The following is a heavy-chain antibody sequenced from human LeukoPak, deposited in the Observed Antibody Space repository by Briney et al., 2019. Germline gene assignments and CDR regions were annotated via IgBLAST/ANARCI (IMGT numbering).Heavy chain of an antibody. CDR3: AKKPATIKFPFDI. D-gene: IGHD5-24*01. J-gene: IGHJ4*02. V-gene: IGHV3-23*01. CDR2: ISTTGGYT. CDR1: GFSFSTYD. Sequence: PGGSLRLSCVGSGFSFSTYDMGWVCQTPGKGLEWVSAISTTGGYTEDADSVKGRFTISRDNSQNTLFLQMHSLRAEDTAVYYCAKKPATIKFPFDIWGQGTLVTVSP.